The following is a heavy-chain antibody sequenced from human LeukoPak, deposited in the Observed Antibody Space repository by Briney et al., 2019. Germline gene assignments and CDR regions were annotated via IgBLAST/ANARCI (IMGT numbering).Heavy chain of an antibody. J-gene: IGHJ4*02. D-gene: IGHD3-22*01. CDR2: ISSSSSTI. CDR3: ARDLRNLDYYDSSGYRYYFDY. CDR1: GFTFSSYS. Sequence: GGSLRLSCAASGFTFSSYSMNWVRQAPGKGLEWVSYISSSSSTIYYADSVKGRFTISRDNAKNSLYLQMNSLRAEDTAVYYCARDLRNLDYYDSSGYRYYFDYWGQGTLVTVSS. V-gene: IGHV3-48*01.